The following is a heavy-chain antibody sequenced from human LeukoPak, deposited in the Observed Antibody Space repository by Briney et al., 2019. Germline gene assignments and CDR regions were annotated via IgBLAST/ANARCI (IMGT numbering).Heavy chain of an antibody. D-gene: IGHD6-19*01. CDR1: GGSISSCY. Sequence: PSQTLSLTCTVSGGSISSCYWSWIRQPPGKGLEWIGYIYYSGSTNYNPSLKSRVTISVDTSKNQFSLKLSSVTAADTAVYYCARQVESSGRYNWFDPWGQGTLVTVSS. V-gene: IGHV4-59*08. J-gene: IGHJ5*02. CDR2: IYYSGST. CDR3: ARQVESSGRYNWFDP.